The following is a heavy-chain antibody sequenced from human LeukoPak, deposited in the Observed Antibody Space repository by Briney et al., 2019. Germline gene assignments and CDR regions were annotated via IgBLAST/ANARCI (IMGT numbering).Heavy chain of an antibody. CDR3: ARMYYYGSGSYFYDY. Sequence: GGSLRLSCVASGFTVGRHYMSWVRQAPGKGLEWVSYISSSVNTVYYADSVKGRFTISRDNAKNSLYLQMNSLRADDTAVYYCARMYYYGSGSYFYDYWGQGTLVTVSS. V-gene: IGHV3-11*01. CDR1: GFTVGRHY. J-gene: IGHJ4*02. D-gene: IGHD3-10*01. CDR2: ISSSVNTV.